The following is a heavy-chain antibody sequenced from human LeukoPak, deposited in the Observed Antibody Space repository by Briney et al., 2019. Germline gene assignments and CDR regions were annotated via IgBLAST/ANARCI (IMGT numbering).Heavy chain of an antibody. CDR1: GGTFSSYA. Sequence: GASVTVSCKASGGTFSSYAISWVRQAPGQGLEWMGGIIPIFGTANYAQKFQGRVTITADESTSTAYMELSSLRSEDTAVYYCAHDSSGYQYYFDYWGQGTLVTVSS. V-gene: IGHV1-69*13. J-gene: IGHJ4*02. CDR2: IIPIFGTA. D-gene: IGHD3-22*01. CDR3: AHDSSGYQYYFDY.